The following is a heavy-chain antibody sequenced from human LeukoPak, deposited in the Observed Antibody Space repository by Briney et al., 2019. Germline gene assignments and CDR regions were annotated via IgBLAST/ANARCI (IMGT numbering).Heavy chain of an antibody. Sequence: SETLSLTCTVSGGSINNYYWSWIRQPPGKGLEWIGYIYYSGSTNYNPSLKSRVTISVDASKNQFSLKLSSVTAADTAVYYCARGVGAIPSWGQGTLVTVSS. D-gene: IGHD1-26*01. CDR2: IYYSGST. J-gene: IGHJ5*02. CDR3: ARGVGAIPS. V-gene: IGHV4-59*01. CDR1: GGSINNYY.